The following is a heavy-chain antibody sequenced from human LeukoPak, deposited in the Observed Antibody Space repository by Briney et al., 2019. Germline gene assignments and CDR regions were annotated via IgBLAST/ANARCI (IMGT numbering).Heavy chain of an antibody. Sequence: GGSLRLSCAASGFTFSSYGMHWVRQAPGKGLEWVAVISYDGSNKYYADSVKGRFTISRDNSKNTLYLQMNSLRAEDTAVYYCAKDEGLNTARYCSGGSCYSGFDYWGQGTLVTVSS. CDR3: AKDEGLNTARYCSGGSCYSGFDY. D-gene: IGHD2-15*01. CDR1: GFTFSSYG. V-gene: IGHV3-30*18. CDR2: ISYDGSNK. J-gene: IGHJ4*02.